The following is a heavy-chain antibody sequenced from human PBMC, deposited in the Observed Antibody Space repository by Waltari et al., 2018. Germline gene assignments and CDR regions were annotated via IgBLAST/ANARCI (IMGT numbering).Heavy chain of an antibody. J-gene: IGHJ4*02. CDR3: ARESRAAAGFFVDY. D-gene: IGHD6-13*01. V-gene: IGHV4-4*02. CDR2: IYRSGST. CDR1: GGSISSSNW. Sequence: QVQLQESGPGLVKPSGTLSLTCAVSGGSISSSNWWSWIRQHPGKGLEWIGYIYRSGSTTYNPALKSRVTISGDRSKNQFSLRLIAMTAADTAVYYCARESRAAAGFFVDYWGQGTLVIVSS.